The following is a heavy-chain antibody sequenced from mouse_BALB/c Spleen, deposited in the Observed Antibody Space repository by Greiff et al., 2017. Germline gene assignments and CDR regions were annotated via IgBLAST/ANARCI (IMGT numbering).Heavy chain of an antibody. CDR1: GFTFSDYY. Sequence: EVHLVESGGGLVKPGGSLKLSCAASGFTFSDYYMYWVRQTPEKRLEWVATISDGGSYTYYPDSVKGRFTISRDNAKNNLYLQMSSLKSEDTAMYYCAVGGYFDYWGQGTTLTVSS. J-gene: IGHJ2*01. D-gene: IGHD1-1*02. CDR2: ISDGGSYT. V-gene: IGHV5-4*02. CDR3: AVGGYFDY.